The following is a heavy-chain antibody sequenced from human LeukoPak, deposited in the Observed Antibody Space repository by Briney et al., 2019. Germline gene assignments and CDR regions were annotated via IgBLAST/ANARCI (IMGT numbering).Heavy chain of an antibody. CDR2: ISGTGGST. Sequence: GGTLRLSCAASGFTFSSYGMSWVRQAPGKGLEWVSSISGTGGSTNYADSVKGRFTISRDNSENTLYLQMNSLRAEDTAIYYCATYRQVLLPFESWGQGTLVTVSS. CDR3: ATYRQVLLPFES. V-gene: IGHV3-23*01. J-gene: IGHJ4*02. CDR1: GFTFSSYG. D-gene: IGHD2-8*02.